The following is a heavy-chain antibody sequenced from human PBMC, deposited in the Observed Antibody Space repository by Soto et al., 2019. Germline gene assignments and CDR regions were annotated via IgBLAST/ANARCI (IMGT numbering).Heavy chain of an antibody. J-gene: IGHJ6*02. CDR3: ASNYYDSSGPIRYLYYYYGMDV. CDR2: IIPIFGTA. V-gene: IGHV1-69*13. D-gene: IGHD3-22*01. CDR1: GGTFSSYA. Sequence: WASVKVSCKASGGTFSSYAISWVRQAPGQGLEWMGGIIPIFGTANYAQKFQGRVMITADESTSTAYMELSSLRSEDTAVYYCASNYYDSSGPIRYLYYYYGMDVWGQGTTVTVS.